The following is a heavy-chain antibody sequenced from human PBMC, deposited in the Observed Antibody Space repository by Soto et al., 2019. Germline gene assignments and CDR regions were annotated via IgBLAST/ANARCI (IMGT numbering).Heavy chain of an antibody. CDR3: ASTLGYCSGSSCYGWAFDI. V-gene: IGHV5-10-1*01. Sequence: PGESLKISCKGSGYSFTSYWISWVRQMPGKGLEWMGRIDPSDSYTNYSPSFQGHVTISADKSISTAYLQWSSLKASDTAMYYCASTLGYCSGSSCYGWAFDIWGQGTMVTVSS. D-gene: IGHD2-15*01. J-gene: IGHJ3*02. CDR2: IDPSDSYT. CDR1: GYSFTSYW.